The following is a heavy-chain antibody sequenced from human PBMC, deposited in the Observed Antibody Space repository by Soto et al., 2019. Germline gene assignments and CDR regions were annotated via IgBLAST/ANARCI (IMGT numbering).Heavy chain of an antibody. CDR1: GFTFSSYA. J-gene: IGHJ4*02. CDR3: ARDPDSSGYYYFDY. V-gene: IGHV3-64*01. CDR2: ISSYGGST. D-gene: IGHD3-22*01. Sequence: EVQLVESGGGLVQPGGSLRLSCAASGFTFSSYAMHWVRQAPGKGLEYVSAISSYGGSTYYENSVKGRFTISRDNSKNTLYLQMGSLRAEDMAVYYCARDPDSSGYYYFDYWGQGTLVTGSS.